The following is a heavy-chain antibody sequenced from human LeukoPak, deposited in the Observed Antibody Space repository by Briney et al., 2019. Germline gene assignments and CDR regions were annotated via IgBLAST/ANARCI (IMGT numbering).Heavy chain of an antibody. CDR1: VYMSSDIS. CDR3: ATARDYLWGSYRPPGFDP. Sequence: GAAVKVSCKVSVYMSSDISIHWVRQAPGKGLEWLGGFDREDGEMMYAQKFQGRVTMTEDTSADTAYMELSSLTSDDTAVYYCATARDYLWGSYRPPGFDPWGQGTLVTVSS. V-gene: IGHV1-24*01. CDR2: FDREDGEM. J-gene: IGHJ5*02. D-gene: IGHD3-16*02.